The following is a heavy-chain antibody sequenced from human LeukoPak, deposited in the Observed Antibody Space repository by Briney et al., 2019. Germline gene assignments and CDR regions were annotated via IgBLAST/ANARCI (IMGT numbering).Heavy chain of an antibody. J-gene: IGHJ5*02. D-gene: IGHD3-16*01. CDR2: INSDGSST. CDR1: GFTFSSYW. V-gene: IGHV3-74*01. Sequence: GGSLRLSCAASGFTFSSYWMHWVRQAPGKGLVWVSRINSDGSSTNYADSVKGRFTISRDNAKNTLYLQMNSLRAEDTAVYYCGPLGQTQRSGPPNHDYNWFDPWGQGTLVTVSS. CDR3: GPLGQTQRSGPPNHDYNWFDP.